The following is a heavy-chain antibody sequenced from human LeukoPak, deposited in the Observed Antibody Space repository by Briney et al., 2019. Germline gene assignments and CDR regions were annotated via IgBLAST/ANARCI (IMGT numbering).Heavy chain of an antibody. J-gene: IGHJ4*02. Sequence: GRSLRLSCAASGFTFYDYAMHWVRHARGEGGEGVSGISWNSGSIVYADSVKGRFTISRDNAKNSLYLQMNSLRAEDTALYYCAKALTAVVVPAATDYWGQGTLVTVSS. CDR3: AKALTAVVVPAATDY. CDR1: GFTFYDYA. V-gene: IGHV3-9*01. D-gene: IGHD2-2*01. CDR2: ISWNSGSI.